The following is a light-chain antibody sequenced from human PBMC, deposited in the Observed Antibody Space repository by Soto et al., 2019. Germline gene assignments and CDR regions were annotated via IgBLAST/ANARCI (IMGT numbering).Light chain of an antibody. J-gene: IGKJ2*01. Sequence: EVVRTQSAATLSVSPGERATLSFRASQSVSRNFAGYQQRRGRAPRLLIYDASTRAPNSPTRFSASGSGTEFTITMRSLQSEDFEVYYCPQYNHWPLYTFGQGTKMEIK. CDR3: PQYNHWPLYT. CDR1: QSVSRN. CDR2: DAS. V-gene: IGKV3-15*01.